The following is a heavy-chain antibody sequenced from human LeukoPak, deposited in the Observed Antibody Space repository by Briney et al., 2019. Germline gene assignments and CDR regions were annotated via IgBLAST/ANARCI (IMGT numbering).Heavy chain of an antibody. CDR3: ARAYSTVVTPMGY. V-gene: IGHV3-66*01. D-gene: IGHD4-23*01. CDR2: IYSGGST. CDR1: GFTFSSYA. Sequence: GGSLRLSCAASGFTFSSYAMSWVREAPGKGLEWVSVIYSGGSTYYADSVKGRFTISRDNSKNTLYLQMNSLRAEDTAVYYCARAYSTVVTPMGYWGQGTLVTVSS. J-gene: IGHJ4*02.